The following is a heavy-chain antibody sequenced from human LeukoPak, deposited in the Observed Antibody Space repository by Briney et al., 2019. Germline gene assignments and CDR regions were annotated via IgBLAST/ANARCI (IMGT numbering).Heavy chain of an antibody. CDR1: GFTFSSYS. J-gene: IGHJ1*01. D-gene: IGHD3-3*01. Sequence: PGGSLGLSCAASGFTFSSYSMNWVRQAPGKGLEWVSYISSSSSTIYYADSVKGRFTISRDNAKNSLYLQMNSLRAEDTAVYYCARAEGRPVIILAEYFQHWGQGTLVTVSS. CDR3: ARAEGRPVIILAEYFQH. V-gene: IGHV3-48*01. CDR2: ISSSSSTI.